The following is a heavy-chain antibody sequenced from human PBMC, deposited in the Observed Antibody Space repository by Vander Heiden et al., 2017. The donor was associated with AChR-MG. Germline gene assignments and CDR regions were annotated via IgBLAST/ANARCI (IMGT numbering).Heavy chain of an antibody. CDR1: GGSFSGYY. D-gene: IGHD2-2*01. J-gene: IGHJ6*02. CDR2: INHSGST. Sequence: QVPLQQWGAGLLKPSETLSLTCAVYGGSFSGYYWSWIRQPPGKGLGWIGEINHSGSTNYNPSLKSRVTISVDTSKNQFSLKLSSVTAADTAVYYCARARRGGEGQLLYYYYYGMDVWGQGTTVTVSS. V-gene: IGHV4-34*01. CDR3: ARARRGGEGQLLYYYYYGMDV.